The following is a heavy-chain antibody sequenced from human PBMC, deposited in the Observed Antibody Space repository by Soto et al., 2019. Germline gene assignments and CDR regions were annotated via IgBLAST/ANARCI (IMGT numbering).Heavy chain of an antibody. CDR3: ARAPDGYTYDS. D-gene: IGHD5-12*01. V-gene: IGHV4-59*01. J-gene: IGHJ4*02. CDR1: GGSISSDY. Sequence: PSETLSLTCTVSGGSISSDYWSWIRQPPGKGLEWIGYIYYSGSTNSNPSLKSRVTISVDTSKNQFSLQLSSVTAADTAIYYCARAPDGYTYDSWGQGTLVTVLL. CDR2: IYYSGST.